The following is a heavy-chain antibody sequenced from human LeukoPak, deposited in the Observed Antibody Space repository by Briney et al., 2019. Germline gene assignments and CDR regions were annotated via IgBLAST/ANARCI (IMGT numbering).Heavy chain of an antibody. CDR3: ARSSRDGYNYGFDY. D-gene: IGHD5-24*01. CDR2: IYYSGST. Sequence: SETLSLTCTVSGGSISSYYWSWIRQPPGKGLEWIGYIYYSGSTNYNPSLKSRVTISVDTSKNQFSLKLSSVTAAGTAVYYCARSSRDGYNYGFDYWGQGTLVTVSS. J-gene: IGHJ4*02. V-gene: IGHV4-59*01. CDR1: GGSISSYY.